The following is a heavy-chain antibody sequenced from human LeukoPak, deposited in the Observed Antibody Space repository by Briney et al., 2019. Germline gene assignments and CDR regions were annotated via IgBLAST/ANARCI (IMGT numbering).Heavy chain of an antibody. D-gene: IGHD2-2*01. J-gene: IGHJ6*02. CDR3: ARGCSSTSCWLRMDV. V-gene: IGHV4-4*07. Sequence: NPSETLSLTCTASGVSITNYYWSWIRQPAGKGLEWIGRIYTSGSTSYNPSLESRVTMSVDTSKNQFSLKLSSVTAADTAVYYCARGCSSTSCWLRMDVWGQGTTVTVSS. CDR2: IYTSGST. CDR1: GVSITNYY.